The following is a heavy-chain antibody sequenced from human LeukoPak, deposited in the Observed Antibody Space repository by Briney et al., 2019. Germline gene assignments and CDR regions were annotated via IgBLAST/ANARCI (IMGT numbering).Heavy chain of an antibody. Sequence: SETLSLTCTVSGGSISSYYWSWIRQPPGKGQEWIGYIYYSGSTNYNPSLKSRVTISVDTSKNQFSLKLSSVTAADTAVYYCASHDYGDDYYYYCMDGWGKGTTVTVSS. CDR2: IYYSGST. J-gene: IGHJ6*03. CDR1: GGSISSYY. V-gene: IGHV4-59*01. CDR3: ASHDYGDDYYYYCMDG. D-gene: IGHD4-17*01.